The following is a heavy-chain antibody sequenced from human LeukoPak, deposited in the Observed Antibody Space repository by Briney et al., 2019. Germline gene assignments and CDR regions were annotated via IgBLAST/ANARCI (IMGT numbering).Heavy chain of an antibody. V-gene: IGHV3-74*01. CDR3: ARDWYSGTYYAGDY. D-gene: IGHD1-26*01. Sequence: QSGGSLRLSCAASGFTFNSYWMHWVRQAPGKGLVWVSRINSDGSSTNYADSVKGRFTISRDNAKNMLYLQMNSLRAEDTAVYYCARDWYSGTYYAGDYWGQGTLVTVSS. CDR1: GFTFNSYW. CDR2: INSDGSST. J-gene: IGHJ4*02.